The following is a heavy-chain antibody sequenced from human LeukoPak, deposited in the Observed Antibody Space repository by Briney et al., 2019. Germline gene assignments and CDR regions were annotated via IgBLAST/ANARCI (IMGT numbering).Heavy chain of an antibody. CDR1: GGTFSNYA. CDR3: ARARFPYYRLSGADSYYVDV. D-gene: IGHD3-10*01. V-gene: IGHV1-69*06. J-gene: IGHJ6*03. Sequence: SVKVSCKASGGTFSNYAISWVRQAPGQGLEWMGGIIPIFGTTNYAQKFQGRVTITADKSTSTAYMELSGLRSEDTAVYYCARARFPYYRLSGADSYYVDVWGKGTTVTVSS. CDR2: IIPIFGTT.